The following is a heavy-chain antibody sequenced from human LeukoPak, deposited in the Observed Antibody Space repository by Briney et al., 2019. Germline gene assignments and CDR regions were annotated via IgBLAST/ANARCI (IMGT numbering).Heavy chain of an antibody. J-gene: IGHJ6*03. CDR1: GGTFSSYA. Sequence: ASVKVSCKASGGTFSSYAISWVRQAPGQGLEWMGGIIPIFGTANYAQKFQGRVTITADESTSTAYMELSSLRSEDTAVYYCAREAAMVRSNYYYMDVWGKGTTVTVSS. V-gene: IGHV1-69*13. CDR2: IIPIFGTA. CDR3: AREAAMVRSNYYYMDV. D-gene: IGHD5-18*01.